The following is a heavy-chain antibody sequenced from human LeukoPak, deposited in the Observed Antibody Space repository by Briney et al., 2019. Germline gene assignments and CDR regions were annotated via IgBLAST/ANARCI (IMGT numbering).Heavy chain of an antibody. Sequence: GRSLRLSCAASGFTFSSYEMNWVRQAPGKGLEWVSYISSSGSTIYYADSVKGRFTISRDNAKNSLYLQMNSLRAEDTAVYYCARVQAATESLLGLDYWGQGTLVTVSS. CDR2: ISSSGSTI. V-gene: IGHV3-48*03. CDR3: ARVQAATESLLGLDY. CDR1: GFTFSSYE. J-gene: IGHJ4*02. D-gene: IGHD6-13*01.